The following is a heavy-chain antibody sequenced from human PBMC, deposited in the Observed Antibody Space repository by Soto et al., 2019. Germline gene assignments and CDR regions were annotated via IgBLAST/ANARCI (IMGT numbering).Heavy chain of an antibody. V-gene: IGHV1-3*01. CDR3: ARVRIVRATLLNY. CDR2: INAGNGNT. CDR1: GYTFTSYA. Sequence: GASLKVSCKASGYTFTSYAMHWVRQAPGQRLEWMGWINAGNGNTKYSQKFQGRVTITRDTSASTAYMELSSLRSEDTAVYYCARVRIVRATLLNYWGQGTLVTVSS. D-gene: IGHD1-26*01. J-gene: IGHJ4*02.